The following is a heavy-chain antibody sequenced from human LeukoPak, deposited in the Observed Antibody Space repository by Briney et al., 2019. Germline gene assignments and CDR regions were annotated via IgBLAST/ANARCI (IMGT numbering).Heavy chain of an antibody. D-gene: IGHD1-7*01. CDR1: GFTFSSYW. V-gene: IGHV3-7*03. CDR2: IKQDGSEK. Sequence: PGGSLRLSCAASGFTFSSYWMSWVHQAPGKGLEWVANIKQDGSEKYYVDSVKGRFTISRDNAKNSLYLQMNSLRAEDTAVYYCARGGGTTRRWFDPWGQGTLVTVSS. J-gene: IGHJ5*02. CDR3: ARGGGTTRRWFDP.